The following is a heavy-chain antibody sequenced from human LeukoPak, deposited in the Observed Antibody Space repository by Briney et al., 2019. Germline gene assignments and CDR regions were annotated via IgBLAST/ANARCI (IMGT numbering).Heavy chain of an antibody. Sequence: ASVKVSCKASGYTFTSYGISWVRQAPGQGLEWMGWISAYNGNTNYAQKLQGRVTITRNTSISTTYMELSSLRSEDTAVYYCARMRAKVITMVRGVITPHYYYYMDVWGKGTTVTVSS. J-gene: IGHJ6*03. D-gene: IGHD3-10*01. CDR2: ISAYNGNT. V-gene: IGHV1-18*01. CDR3: ARMRAKVITMVRGVITPHYYYYMDV. CDR1: GYTFTSYG.